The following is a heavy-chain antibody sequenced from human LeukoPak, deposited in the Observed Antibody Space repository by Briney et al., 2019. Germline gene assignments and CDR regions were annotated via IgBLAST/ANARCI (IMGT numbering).Heavy chain of an antibody. CDR2: IIPIFGTA. CDR3: AATYGSGSFTDAFDI. Sequence: SVKVSCKASGGTFSSYAISWVRQAPGQGLEWMGRIIPIFGTANYAQKFQGRVTITTDESTSTAYMELSSLRSEDTAVYYCAATYGSGSFTDAFDIWSQGTMVTVSS. CDR1: GGTFSSYA. D-gene: IGHD3-10*01. J-gene: IGHJ3*02. V-gene: IGHV1-69*05.